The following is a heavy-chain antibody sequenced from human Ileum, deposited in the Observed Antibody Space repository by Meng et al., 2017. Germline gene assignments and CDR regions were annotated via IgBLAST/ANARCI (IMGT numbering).Heavy chain of an antibody. D-gene: IGHD1-26*01. Sequence: QLQPLQWGEGLLRATETLSLTCGVYGGCFSAYYGTWILQPPGKGLEWIGEINDSATTYYSPSLTARVSVSVDTFKNQFSLKLTSGAAADTAVYYCARSERSVYWYFELWGRGTLVTVSS. V-gene: IGHV4-34*01. CDR1: GGCFSAYY. CDR3: ARSERSVYWYFEL. J-gene: IGHJ2*01. CDR2: INDSATT.